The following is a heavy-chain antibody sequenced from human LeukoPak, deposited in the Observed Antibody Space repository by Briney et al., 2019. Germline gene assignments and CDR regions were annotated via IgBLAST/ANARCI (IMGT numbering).Heavy chain of an antibody. D-gene: IGHD5-12*01. V-gene: IGHV3-33*01. CDR1: GFTFSSYG. J-gene: IGHJ6*02. CDR2: IWYDGSNK. Sequence: PGGSLRLSCAASGFTFSSYGMHWVRQAPGKGLEWVAVIWYDGSNKYYADSVKGRFTISRDNSKNTLYLQMNSLSAEDTAVYYCARGPQVAYYGMDVWGQGTTVIVSS. CDR3: ARGPQVAYYGMDV.